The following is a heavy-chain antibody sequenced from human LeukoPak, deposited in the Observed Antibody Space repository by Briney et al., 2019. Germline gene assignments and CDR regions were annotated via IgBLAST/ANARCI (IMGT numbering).Heavy chain of an antibody. Sequence: ALETLSLTCNVSGASISSYYWSWIRQPAGRGLEWIGRIYSRGSTDYKPSLKSRVTMSADTSKNQFSLKVTSVTAADTAVYYCAREGVGATPFDSWSQGSLVTVSS. D-gene: IGHD2-15*01. J-gene: IGHJ4*02. CDR2: IYSRGST. V-gene: IGHV4-4*07. CDR3: AREGVGATPFDS. CDR1: GASISSYY.